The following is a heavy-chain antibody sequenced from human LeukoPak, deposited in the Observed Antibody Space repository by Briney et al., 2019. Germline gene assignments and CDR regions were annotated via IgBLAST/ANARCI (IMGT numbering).Heavy chain of an antibody. D-gene: IGHD6-19*01. CDR1: GFIFTNYF. CDR2: IKHDGSEK. Sequence: GGSLRLSCAASGFIFTNYFMSWVRQAPGKGLEWVASIKHDGSEKYYVDSVRGRFTISRDNTMNSLYLQMSSLRAEDTAVYYCARDDAVDGGYLDYWGQGALVTVSS. V-gene: IGHV3-7*01. J-gene: IGHJ4*02. CDR3: ARDDAVDGGYLDY.